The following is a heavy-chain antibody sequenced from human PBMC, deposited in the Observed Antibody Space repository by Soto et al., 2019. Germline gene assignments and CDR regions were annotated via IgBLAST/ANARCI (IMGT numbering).Heavy chain of an antibody. CDR2: IWYDGSNK. Sequence: QVQLVESGGGVVQPGRSLRLSCAASGFTFSSYGMHWVRQAPGEGLEWVAVIWYDGSNKYYADSVKGRFTISRDNSKNTLYLQMNSLRAEDTAVYYCARGGAAAPWFDYWGQGTLVTVSS. V-gene: IGHV3-33*01. D-gene: IGHD6-13*01. CDR3: ARGGAAAPWFDY. J-gene: IGHJ4*02. CDR1: GFTFSSYG.